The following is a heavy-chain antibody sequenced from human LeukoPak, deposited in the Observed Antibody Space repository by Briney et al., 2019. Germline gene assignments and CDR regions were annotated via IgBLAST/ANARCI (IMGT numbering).Heavy chain of an antibody. CDR3: ATDRYYGRPSY. D-gene: IGHD3-10*01. J-gene: IGHJ4*02. CDR2: IKSKTDGGTT. Sequence: GGSLRLSCAASGFTFRLAWMSWVRQAPGNGLEWVGRIKSKTDGGTTDYVAPVKGRFTISRDDSKHTLYLQMNSLKTEDTAVYYCATDRYYGRPSYWGQGILVIVSS. V-gene: IGHV3-15*01. CDR1: GFTFRLAW.